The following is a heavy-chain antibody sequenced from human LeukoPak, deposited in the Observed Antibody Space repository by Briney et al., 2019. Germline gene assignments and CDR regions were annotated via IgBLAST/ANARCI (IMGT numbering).Heavy chain of an antibody. CDR2: ISSSSTTI. CDR3: TRDRSTWLFDY. D-gene: IGHD6-13*01. V-gene: IGHV3-48*02. CDR1: GFTFVSYT. Sequence: PPGGSLRLSCSAPGFTFVSYTMHWVRQAPGKGLESVSYISSSSTTIYYADSVKGRFTISRDNAKNSLYLQMNSLSDEDTAVYYCTRDRSTWLFDYWGQGTLVTVSS. J-gene: IGHJ4*02.